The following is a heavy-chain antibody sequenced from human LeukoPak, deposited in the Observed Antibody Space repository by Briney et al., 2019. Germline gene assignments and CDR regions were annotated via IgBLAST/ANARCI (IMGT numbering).Heavy chain of an antibody. V-gene: IGHV3-48*04. D-gene: IGHD3-22*01. Sequence: GGSLRLSCAASGFTFSSYSMNWVRQAPRKGLEWVSYISSSSSTIYYADSVKGRFTISRDNAKNSLYLQMNSLRAEDTAVYYCARVTYYYDSSGSPLDYWGQGTLVTVSS. CDR1: GFTFSSYS. CDR2: ISSSSSTI. J-gene: IGHJ4*02. CDR3: ARVTYYYDSSGSPLDY.